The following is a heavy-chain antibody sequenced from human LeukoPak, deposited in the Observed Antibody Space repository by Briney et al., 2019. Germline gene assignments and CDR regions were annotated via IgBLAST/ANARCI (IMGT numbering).Heavy chain of an antibody. CDR2: VDPNSGGT. CDR1: GYTFSAYY. J-gene: IGHJ4*02. D-gene: IGHD1-26*01. CDR3: ARIGISGSYWDFDQ. V-gene: IGHV1-2*02. Sequence: GASVKVSCKASGYTFSAYYLHWVRQAPGQGLQWMGWVDPNSGGTEYAQNFQGRVAMTRDTSISTAYMEMSSLRSADTAVYYCARIGISGSYWDFDQWGQGTLVTVPS.